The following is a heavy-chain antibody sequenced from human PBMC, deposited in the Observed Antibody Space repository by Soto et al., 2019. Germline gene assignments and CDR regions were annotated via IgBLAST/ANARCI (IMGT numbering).Heavy chain of an antibody. CDR2: ISSSSSTI. J-gene: IGHJ4*02. CDR1: GFTFSSYS. CDR3: VRGLYYYDSSGYWGY. D-gene: IGHD3-22*01. Sequence: EVQLVESGGGLVQPGGSLRLSCAASGFTFSSYSMNWVRQAPGKGLEWVSYISSSSSTIYYADSVKGRFTISRDNAKNSLYLQMNSLRDEDTAVYYCVRGLYYYDSSGYWGYWGQGTRVTVSS. V-gene: IGHV3-48*02.